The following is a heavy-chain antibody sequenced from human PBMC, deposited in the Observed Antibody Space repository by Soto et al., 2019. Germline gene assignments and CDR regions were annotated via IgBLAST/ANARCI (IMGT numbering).Heavy chain of an antibody. V-gene: IGHV3-74*01. J-gene: IGHJ4*02. CDR3: ARERAAGDDY. Sequence: GGSLRLSCAASGFTFSTYWMQWVRQAPGKGLVWVSRTNSDGSSTSYADSVKGRFTISRDNAKNTLYLQMNSLRAEDTAVYYCARERAAGDDYWGQGTLVTVSS. CDR1: GFTFSTYW. CDR2: TNSDGSST. D-gene: IGHD6-13*01.